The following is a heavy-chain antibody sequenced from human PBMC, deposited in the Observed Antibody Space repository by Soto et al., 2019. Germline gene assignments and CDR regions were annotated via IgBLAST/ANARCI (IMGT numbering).Heavy chain of an antibody. V-gene: IGHV3-21*01. CDR2: ISSSSSYI. CDR1: GFTFSSYS. Sequence: EVQLVESGGGLVKPGGSLRLSCAASGFTFSSYSMNWVRQAPGKGLEWVSSISSSSSYIYYADSVKGRFTISRDNAKNSLYLQMNSLRAEDTAVYYCARDVHPRPDPFGYWGQGTLVTVSS. J-gene: IGHJ4*02. CDR3: ARDVHPRPDPFGY.